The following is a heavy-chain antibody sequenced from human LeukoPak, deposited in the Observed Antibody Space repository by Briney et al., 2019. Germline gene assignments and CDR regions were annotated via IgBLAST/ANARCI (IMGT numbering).Heavy chain of an antibody. Sequence: SETLSLTCTVSGGSISSYYWSWIRQPPGKGLEWTGYIYYSGSTNYNPSLKSRVTISVDTSKNQFSLKLSSVTAADTAVYYCARAVVVPAAIDWYFDLWGRGTLVTVSS. D-gene: IGHD2-2*02. CDR1: GGSISSYY. CDR3: ARAVVVPAAIDWYFDL. V-gene: IGHV4-59*01. CDR2: IYYSGST. J-gene: IGHJ2*01.